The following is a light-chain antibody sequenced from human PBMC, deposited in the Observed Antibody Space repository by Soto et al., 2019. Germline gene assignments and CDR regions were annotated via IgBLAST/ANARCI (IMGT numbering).Light chain of an antibody. Sequence: QSALTQPASVSGSPGQSIAISCTGTSSDVGGYNYVSWYQHHPGKAPKLMIYDVSNRPSGVSNPFSGSKSGNTACLTISGHQAEDEAEYYCSSFASSSTYVFGTGTKVTVL. CDR2: DVS. V-gene: IGLV2-14*03. CDR3: SSFASSSTYV. J-gene: IGLJ1*01. CDR1: SSDVGGYNY.